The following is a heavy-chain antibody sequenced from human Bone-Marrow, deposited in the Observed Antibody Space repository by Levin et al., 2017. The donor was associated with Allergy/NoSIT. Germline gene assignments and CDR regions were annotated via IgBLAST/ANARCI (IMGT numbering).Heavy chain of an antibody. Sequence: KPGGSLRLSCKVSGYSLSDISVQWVRQAPGKGLEWMGGFDRETSQRIYAQKFQGRLTLTDDTSAGTAYMELSSLRSDDTAVYYCATGAVLGATETGPPPLYYFYYMDVWGKGTTVTVSS. CDR2: FDRETSQR. J-gene: IGHJ6*03. V-gene: IGHV1-24*01. CDR1: GYSLSDIS. CDR3: ATGAVLGATETGPPPLYYFYYMDV. D-gene: IGHD2-21*02.